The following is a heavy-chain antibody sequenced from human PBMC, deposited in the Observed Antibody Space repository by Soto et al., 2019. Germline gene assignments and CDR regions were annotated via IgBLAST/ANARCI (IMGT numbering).Heavy chain of an antibody. CDR1: GGSISSGGYS. D-gene: IGHD5-12*01. Sequence: QLKLQESGSGLVKPSQTLSLTCAVSGGSISSGGYSWSWIRQPPGKGLEWIGYIYHSGSTYYNPSLKSRVTIPGDRSKNQFSLKLSSVTPADTAVYYCAAGGGLPRYYWGQGTLVTVSS. V-gene: IGHV4-30-2*01. J-gene: IGHJ4*02. CDR3: AAGGGLPRYY. CDR2: IYHSGST.